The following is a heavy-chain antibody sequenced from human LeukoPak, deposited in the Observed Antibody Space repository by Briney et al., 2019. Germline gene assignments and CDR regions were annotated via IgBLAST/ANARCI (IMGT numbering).Heavy chain of an antibody. Sequence: GGSLRLSCAASGFTFSNYWIRWVRQAPGKGLEWVGRIKSKTEGGTTDYAAPVKGRFTISRDDSKNTLYLQMNSLKTEDTAVYYCTTGASGWYYFDYWGQGTLVTVSS. J-gene: IGHJ4*02. CDR2: IKSKTEGGTT. CDR3: TTGASGWYYFDY. V-gene: IGHV3-15*01. D-gene: IGHD6-19*01. CDR1: GFTFSNYW.